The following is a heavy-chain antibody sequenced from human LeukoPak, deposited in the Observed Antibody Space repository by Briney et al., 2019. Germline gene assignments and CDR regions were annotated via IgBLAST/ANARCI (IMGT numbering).Heavy chain of an antibody. J-gene: IGHJ4*02. Sequence: GASVKVSCKASGGTFSSYAISWVRQAPGQGLEWMGGIIPIFGTANYAQKFQGRVTITADESTSTAYMELSSLRSEDTAVYYCASSSSCSGASCAFDYWGQGTLVTVSS. CDR1: GGTFSSYA. CDR3: ASSSSCSGASCAFDY. CDR2: IIPIFGTA. V-gene: IGHV1-69*13. D-gene: IGHD2-15*01.